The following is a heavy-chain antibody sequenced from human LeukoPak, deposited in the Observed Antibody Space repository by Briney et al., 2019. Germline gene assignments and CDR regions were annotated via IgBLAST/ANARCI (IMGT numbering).Heavy chain of an antibody. J-gene: IGHJ4*02. Sequence: GGSLRLSCAASGFTFSDYYMSWIRQAPGKGLEWVSCISSGSSYTNYADSVKGRFTISRDNAKNSLYLQMNSLGAEDTAVYYCARAYSSGAPFDYWGQGILVTVSS. CDR2: ISSGSSYT. CDR3: ARAYSSGAPFDY. CDR1: GFTFSDYY. V-gene: IGHV3-11*06. D-gene: IGHD6-19*01.